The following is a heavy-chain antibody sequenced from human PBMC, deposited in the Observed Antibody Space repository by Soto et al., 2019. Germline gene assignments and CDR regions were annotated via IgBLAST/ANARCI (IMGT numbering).Heavy chain of an antibody. CDR1: GFTVSSNY. CDR2: IYSGGST. D-gene: IGHD6-13*01. CDR3: AREYSSSWSGWFDP. Sequence: HPGGSLRLSCAASGFTVSSNYMSWVRQAPGKGLEWVSVIYSGGSTYYADSVKGRFAISRDNSKNTLYLQMNSLRAEDTAVYYCAREYSSSWSGWFDPWGQGTLVTVSS. V-gene: IGHV3-66*01. J-gene: IGHJ5*02.